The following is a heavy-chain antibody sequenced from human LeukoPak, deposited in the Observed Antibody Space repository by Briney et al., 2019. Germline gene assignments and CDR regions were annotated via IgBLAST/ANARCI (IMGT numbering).Heavy chain of an antibody. J-gene: IGHJ4*02. CDR2: IYHSGSA. V-gene: IGHV4-34*01. Sequence: KPSETLSLTCAVYGGSFSGYYWSWIRQPPGKGLEWIGEIYHSGSANYNPSLKSRVTISVDKSKNQFSLKLSSVTAADTAVYYCARIAVAGLNFFDYWGQGTLVTVSS. D-gene: IGHD6-19*01. CDR3: ARIAVAGLNFFDY. CDR1: GGSFSGYY.